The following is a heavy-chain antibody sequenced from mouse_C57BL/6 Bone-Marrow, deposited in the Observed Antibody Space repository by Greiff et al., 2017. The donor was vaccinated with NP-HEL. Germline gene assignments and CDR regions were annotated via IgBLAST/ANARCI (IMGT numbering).Heavy chain of an antibody. CDR3: ARNDLTGTRAMDY. CDR1: GFSLTSYA. Sequence: VQLQQSGPGLVAPSQSLSITCTVSGFSLTSYAISWVRQPPGKGLEWLGVIWTGGGTNYNSALKSRLSISKDNSKSQVFLKMNSLQTDDTARYYCARNDLTGTRAMDYWGQGTSVTVSS. J-gene: IGHJ4*01. CDR2: IWTGGGT. D-gene: IGHD4-1*01. V-gene: IGHV2-9-1*01.